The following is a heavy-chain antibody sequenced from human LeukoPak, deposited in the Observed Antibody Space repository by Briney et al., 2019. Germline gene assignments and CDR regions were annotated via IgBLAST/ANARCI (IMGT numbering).Heavy chain of an antibody. V-gene: IGHV4-34*01. Sequence: KPSETLSLTCAVYGGSLSGYYWSWIRQPPGKGLEWTGEINHSGSTNYNPSLKSRVTISVDTSKNQSSLKLSSVTAADTAVYYCARARQWLVRGWFDPWGQGTLVTVSS. CDR3: ARARQWLVRGWFDP. CDR1: GGSLSGYY. D-gene: IGHD6-19*01. J-gene: IGHJ5*02. CDR2: INHSGST.